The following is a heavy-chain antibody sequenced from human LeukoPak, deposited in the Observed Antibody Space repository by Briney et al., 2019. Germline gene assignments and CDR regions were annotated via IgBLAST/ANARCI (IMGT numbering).Heavy chain of an antibody. CDR2: TNTDGSST. CDR1: GFTFSSYW. Sequence: GGSLRLSCAASGFTFSSYWMHWVRQAPGKGLVWVSGTNTDGSSTMYADSVKGRFTIAKDNAKNTLYLQMNSLRAEDTAVYYCYGANAEHWGQGTLVAVSS. D-gene: IGHD4-23*01. J-gene: IGHJ1*01. V-gene: IGHV3-74*03. CDR3: YGANAEH.